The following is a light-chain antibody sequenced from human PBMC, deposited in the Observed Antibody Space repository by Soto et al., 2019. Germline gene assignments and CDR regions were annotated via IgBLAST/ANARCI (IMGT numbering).Light chain of an antibody. J-gene: IGLJ7*02. CDR2: DVS. Sequence: QSALTQPASVSGSPGQSITISCTGTSSDLDGYNYVSWYQYHPGKAPKLMIYDVSNRPSGISNRFSGSKSGNTAALTISGRRAGDEAEDSGSAFTRRRNPVIFGGGTRRTA. V-gene: IGLV2-14*01. CDR1: SSDLDGYNY. CDR3: SAFTRRRNPVI.